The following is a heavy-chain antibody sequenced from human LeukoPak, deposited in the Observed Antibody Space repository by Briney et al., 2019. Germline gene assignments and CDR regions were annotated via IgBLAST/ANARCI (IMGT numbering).Heavy chain of an antibody. V-gene: IGHV3-30-3*01. J-gene: IGHJ4*02. CDR1: GFTFSSYA. Sequence: GGSLRLSCAASGFTFSSYAMHWVRQAPGKGLEWVAVISYDGSNKYYADSVKGRFTISRDNSKNTLYLQMNGLRAEDTAVYYCASLMITFGGVIVSSPFDYWGQGTLVTVSS. CDR3: ASLMITFGGVIVSSPFDY. D-gene: IGHD3-16*02. CDR2: ISYDGSNK.